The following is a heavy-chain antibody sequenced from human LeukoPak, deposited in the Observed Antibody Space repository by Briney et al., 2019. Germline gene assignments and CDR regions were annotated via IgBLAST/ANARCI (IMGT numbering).Heavy chain of an antibody. J-gene: IGHJ6*02. D-gene: IGHD2-2*01. Sequence: ASVKVSCKASGYTFTGYGISWVRQAPGQGLEWMGWISAYNGNTNYAQKLQGRVTMTTDTSTSTAYMELRSLRSDDTAVYYCARDAPLGYCIIPSCYGGEQRNYYYYGRDVWGQGPTVPVSS. CDR3: ARDAPLGYCIIPSCYGGEQRNYYYYGRDV. CDR2: ISAYNGNT. V-gene: IGHV1-18*01. CDR1: GYTFTGYG.